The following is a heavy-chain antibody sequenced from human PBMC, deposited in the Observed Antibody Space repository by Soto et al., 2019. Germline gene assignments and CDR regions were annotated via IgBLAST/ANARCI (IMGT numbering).Heavy chain of an antibody. CDR3: ALSGIYGSGSPSDY. CDR2: INHSGST. V-gene: IGHV4-34*01. Sequence: SETLSLTCAGYGGSFSGYYWSWIRQPPGKGLEWIGEINHSGSTNYNPSLKSRVTISVDTSKNQFSLKLSSVTAADTAVYYCALSGIYGSGSPSDYWGQGTLVTVSS. D-gene: IGHD3-10*01. J-gene: IGHJ4*02. CDR1: GGSFSGYY.